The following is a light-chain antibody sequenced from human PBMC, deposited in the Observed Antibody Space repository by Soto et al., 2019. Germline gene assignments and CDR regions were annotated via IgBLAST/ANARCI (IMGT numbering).Light chain of an antibody. J-gene: IGKJ4*01. CDR2: ATS. CDR3: QQYITYPSS. CDR1: QAISGW. Sequence: DIQMTQSPSSLSASVGDRVTITCRASQAISGWLGWHQQKPGKAPKSLIYATSILQSGVPSRFSGSGSGTEFTLTINNLQPEDFATYYCQQYITYPSSFGGGTKVEIK. V-gene: IGKV1D-16*01.